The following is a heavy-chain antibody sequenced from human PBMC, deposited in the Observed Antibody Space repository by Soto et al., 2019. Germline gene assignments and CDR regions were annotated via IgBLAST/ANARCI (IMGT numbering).Heavy chain of an antibody. CDR1: GFTFSSYA. J-gene: IGHJ4*02. CDR2: ISDSGTNT. D-gene: IGHD6-6*01. Sequence: EVQLLESGGSLVQPGGSLRLSCAASGFTFSSYAMSWVRQGPGKGQEWVSAISDSGTNTYYADSVKGRFTISRDNSKSTLYLQMNSLRDEDTATYYCARSSSSSGPWGQGTLVSVSS. CDR3: ARSSSSSGP. V-gene: IGHV3-23*01.